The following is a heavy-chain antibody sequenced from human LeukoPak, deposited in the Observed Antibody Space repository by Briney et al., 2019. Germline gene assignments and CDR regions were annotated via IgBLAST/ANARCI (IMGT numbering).Heavy chain of an antibody. CDR1: GGTFSSYA. CDR2: IIPIFGTA. J-gene: IGHJ5*02. CDR3: ARGELVAAAGAAWFDP. D-gene: IGHD6-13*01. V-gene: IGHV1-69*05. Sequence: SVKVSCKASGGTFSSYAISWVRQAPGQGLEWMGRIIPIFGTANYAQKFQGRVTITTDEPTSTAYMELSSLRSEDTAVYYCARGELVAAAGAAWFDPWGQGTLVTVSS.